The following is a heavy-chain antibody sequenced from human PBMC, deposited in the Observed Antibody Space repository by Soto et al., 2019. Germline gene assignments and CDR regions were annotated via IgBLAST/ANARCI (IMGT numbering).Heavy chain of an antibody. CDR3: ARGVVLAVGYFDY. D-gene: IGHD6-19*01. V-gene: IGHV4-59*01. CDR1: GGSISSYY. Sequence: PSETLSLTCTVSGGSISSYYWSWIRQPPGKGLEWIGYIYYSGSTNYNPSLKSRVTISVDTSKNQFSLKLSSVAAADTAAYYCARGVVLAVGYFDYGGQETRVTVSS. CDR2: IYYSGST. J-gene: IGHJ4*02.